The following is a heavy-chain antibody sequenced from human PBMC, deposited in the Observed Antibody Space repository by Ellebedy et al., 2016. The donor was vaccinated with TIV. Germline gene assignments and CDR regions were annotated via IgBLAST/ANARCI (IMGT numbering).Heavy chain of an antibody. V-gene: IGHV1-46*01. J-gene: IGHJ4*02. CDR2: INPSGGST. D-gene: IGHD3-10*01. CDR3: ARSTVRGKYYFDY. Sequence: AASVKVSCKASGYTFTSYYMHWVRQAPGLGLEWMGIINPSGGSTSYAQKFQGRSTVTRDTSTSTLYMELSSLRSEDTAVYYCARSTVRGKYYFDYWGQGTLVTVSS. CDR1: GYTFTSYY.